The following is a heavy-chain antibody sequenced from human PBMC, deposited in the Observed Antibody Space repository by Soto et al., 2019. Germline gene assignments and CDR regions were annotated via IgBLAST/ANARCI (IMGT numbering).Heavy chain of an antibody. CDR1: GGSVTTNYW. CDR2: MSHSGPT. Sequence: QLQESGPGLVKPSGTLSLTCAVSGGSVTTNYWWGWVRQSPVTGLEWIGDMSHSGPTNYSPSLKSRVTVSVDTSKNQFSLELKSVTAADTAVYFCGMSRGCYTIQSWGQGTLVTVSS. V-gene: IGHV4-4*02. CDR3: GMSRGCYTIQS. J-gene: IGHJ5*02. D-gene: IGHD6-19*01.